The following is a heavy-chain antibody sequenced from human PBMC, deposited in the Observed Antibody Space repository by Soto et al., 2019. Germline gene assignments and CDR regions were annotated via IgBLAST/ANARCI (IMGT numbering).Heavy chain of an antibody. J-gene: IGHJ6*02. D-gene: IGHD2-21*02. V-gene: IGHV1-46*02. CDR2: INPSGDST. CDR3: TRVGDPRAHHFYYGMDV. Sequence: ASVKVSCKASGYTFNTYYMHWVRQAPGQGLEWMGIINPSGDSTSYAQKFQGRVTMTRDTSTNTLYMELSSLESEDTAIYYCTRVGDPRAHHFYYGMDVWGQGTTVTVSS. CDR1: GYTFNTYY.